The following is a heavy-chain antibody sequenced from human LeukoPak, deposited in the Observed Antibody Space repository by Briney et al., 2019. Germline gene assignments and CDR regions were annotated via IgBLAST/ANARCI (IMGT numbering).Heavy chain of an antibody. Sequence: SETLSLTCAVYGGSFSGYYWSWIRQPPGKGLEWIGKINHSGSTNYNPSLKSRVTISVDTSKNQFSLKLSSVTAADTAVYYCARELAVLRFLEWLPYYMDVWGKGTTVTVFS. D-gene: IGHD3-3*01. J-gene: IGHJ6*03. CDR2: INHSGST. V-gene: IGHV4-34*01. CDR1: GGSFSGYY. CDR3: ARELAVLRFLEWLPYYMDV.